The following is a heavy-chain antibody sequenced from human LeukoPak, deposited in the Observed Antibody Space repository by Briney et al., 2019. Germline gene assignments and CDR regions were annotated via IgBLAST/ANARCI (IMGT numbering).Heavy chain of an antibody. D-gene: IGHD2-8*01. CDR1: GGSFIGYY. CDR3: ARALTDCTNGVCYVYNWFDP. V-gene: IGHV4-34*01. J-gene: IGHJ5*02. CDR2: INHSGST. Sequence: SETLSLTCAVYGGSFIGYYWSWIRQPPGKGLEWTGEINHSGSTNYNPSLKSRVTISVDTSKNQFSLKLSSVTAADTAVYYCARALTDCTNGVCYVYNWFDPWGQGTLVTVSS.